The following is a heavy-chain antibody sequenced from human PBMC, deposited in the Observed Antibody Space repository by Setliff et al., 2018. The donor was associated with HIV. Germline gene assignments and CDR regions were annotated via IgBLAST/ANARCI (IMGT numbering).Heavy chain of an antibody. CDR2: IYSSGDT. CDR3: TRDPYNFWSGFSYYYHMDV. D-gene: IGHD3-3*01. V-gene: IGHV3-66*03. Sequence: GGSLRLSCAASGFSVSSSYMSWVRQTPGEGLEWVSSIYSSGDTYHADSVKGRFTLSRDNSKNTVYLQMNSLRPEDTAVYYCTRDPYNFWSGFSYYYHMDVWGKGTTVTVSS. J-gene: IGHJ6*03. CDR1: GFSVSSSY.